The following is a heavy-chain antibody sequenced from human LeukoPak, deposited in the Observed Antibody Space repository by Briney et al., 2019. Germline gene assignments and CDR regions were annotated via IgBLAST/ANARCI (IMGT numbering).Heavy chain of an antibody. Sequence: GGSLRLSCAASGFTFSSSWMGWARQAPGKGLGWVANIKEDGSWKHYAVSVQGRFTISRDNAKNSLYLQMNSLRAEDTAVYYCARDRGWYHADSWGQGTLVTVSS. D-gene: IGHD6-19*01. CDR3: ARDRGWYHADS. CDR1: GFTFSSSW. V-gene: IGHV3-7*01. J-gene: IGHJ4*02. CDR2: IKEDGSWK.